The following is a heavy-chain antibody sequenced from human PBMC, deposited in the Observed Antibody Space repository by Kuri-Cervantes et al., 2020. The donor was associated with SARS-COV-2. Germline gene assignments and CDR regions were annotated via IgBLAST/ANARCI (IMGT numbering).Heavy chain of an antibody. CDR1: GDIVTNYW. CDR2: IDPSDYYT. D-gene: IGHD6-13*01. Sequence: GESLKISWKGSGDIVTNYWISGVRQTPGKGLELMGRIDPSDYYTNYSPSFQGHVIISADKSISTAYLQWSSLKPSDTAMDYCATPHSSSGYGKDQYYYYGMDVWGQGTTVTVSS. V-gene: IGHV5-10-1*01. J-gene: IGHJ6*02. CDR3: ATPHSSSGYGKDQYYYYGMDV.